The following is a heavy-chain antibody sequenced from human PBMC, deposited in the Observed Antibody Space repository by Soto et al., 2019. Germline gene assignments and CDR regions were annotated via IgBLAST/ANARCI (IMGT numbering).Heavy chain of an antibody. D-gene: IGHD5-12*01. J-gene: IGHJ6*02. V-gene: IGHV4-34*01. CDR1: GGSFSGYY. Sequence: QVQLQQWGAGLLKPSETLSLTCAVYGGSFSGYYWSWIRQPPGKGLEWIGEINHSGSTNYNPSLKRRVTISVDTSKNQFSLKLSSVTAADTAVYYCARGEVATIIYYSYYYGMDVWGQGTTVTVSS. CDR3: ARGEVATIIYYSYYYGMDV. CDR2: INHSGST.